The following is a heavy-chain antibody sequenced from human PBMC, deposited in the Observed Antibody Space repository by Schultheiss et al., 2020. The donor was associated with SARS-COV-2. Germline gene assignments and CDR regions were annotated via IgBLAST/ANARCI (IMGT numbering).Heavy chain of an antibody. Sequence: GESLKISCAASGFTFSSYWMSWVRQAPGKGLEWVANIKQDGSEKYYVDSVKGRFTISRDNAKNSLYLQMNSLRAEDTAVYYCARVIAEENYYYYGMDVWGQGTTVTVSS. CDR2: IKQDGSEK. J-gene: IGHJ6*02. CDR1: GFTFSSYW. CDR3: ARVIAEENYYYYGMDV. V-gene: IGHV3-7*04. D-gene: IGHD6-13*01.